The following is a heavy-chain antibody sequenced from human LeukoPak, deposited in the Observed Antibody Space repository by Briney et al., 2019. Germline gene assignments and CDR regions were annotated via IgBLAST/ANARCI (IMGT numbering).Heavy chain of an antibody. CDR1: GFTFSTYA. D-gene: IGHD1-26*01. CDR3: AKEYTGTFSPFPSYFDN. CDR2: ITGSGDGT. Sequence: GGSLRLSCAASGFTFSTYAMTWVRQAPGKGLEWVSSITGSGDGTSAADSVKGRFTISRDNSKNTLYLQMNSLRAEDTAIYYCAKEYTGTFSPFPSYFDNWGQGTLVTVSS. V-gene: IGHV3-23*01. J-gene: IGHJ4*02.